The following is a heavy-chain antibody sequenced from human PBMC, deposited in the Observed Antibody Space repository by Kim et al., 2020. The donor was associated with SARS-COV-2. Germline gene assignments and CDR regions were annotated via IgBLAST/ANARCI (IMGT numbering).Heavy chain of an antibody. D-gene: IGHD6-13*01. CDR2: ISAYNGNT. CDR1: GYTFASYG. Sequence: VSVKVSCKASGYTFASYGFSWVRQAPGQGLEWMGWISAYNGNTNYAQKLQGRVTMTTDTSTSTAYMELRSLRSDDTAVYYCARDSSSGIGAYWGQGTLVTVSS. J-gene: IGHJ4*02. V-gene: IGHV1-18*01. CDR3: ARDSSSGIGAY.